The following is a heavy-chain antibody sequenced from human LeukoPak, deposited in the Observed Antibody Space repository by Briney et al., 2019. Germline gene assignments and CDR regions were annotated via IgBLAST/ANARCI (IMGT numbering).Heavy chain of an antibody. V-gene: IGHV3-53*01. CDR2: IYTGGGT. D-gene: IGHD5-12*01. J-gene: IGHJ6*02. CDR3: ARARGYSGYESKWYFYGMDV. Sequence: GGSLRLSCAAPGFTFSSYWMNWVRQAPGKGLEWVSVIYTGGGTFYADSVKGRFTISRDNSKNTLFLQMDSLRAEDTAVYYCARARGYSGYESKWYFYGMDVWGQGTTVTVSS. CDR1: GFTFSSYW.